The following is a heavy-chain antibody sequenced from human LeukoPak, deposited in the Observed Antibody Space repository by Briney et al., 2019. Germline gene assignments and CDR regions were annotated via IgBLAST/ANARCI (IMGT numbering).Heavy chain of an antibody. V-gene: IGHV3-64*01. D-gene: IGHD3-9*01. Sequence: GSLRLSCAASGFTFSSYAMHWVRQAPGKGLEYVSAISSNGGSTYYANSVKGRFTISRDNSKNTLYLQMGSLRAEDMAVYYCARELVDDILTGGAFDIWGQGTMVTVSS. CDR2: ISSNGGST. J-gene: IGHJ3*02. CDR3: ARELVDDILTGGAFDI. CDR1: GFTFSSYA.